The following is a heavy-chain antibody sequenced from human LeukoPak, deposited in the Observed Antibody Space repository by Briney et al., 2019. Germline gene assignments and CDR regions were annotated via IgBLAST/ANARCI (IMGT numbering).Heavy chain of an antibody. Sequence: GESLKISCKGSGYSFTSYWIGWVRQMPGKGLEWMGIIYPGDSDTRYSPSFQGQVTISADKSISTAYLQWSSLKASDTAMYYCARFFYCTNGVCYASDDAFDIWGQGTMVTVSS. CDR3: ARFFYCTNGVCYASDDAFDI. CDR2: IYPGDSDT. D-gene: IGHD2-8*01. V-gene: IGHV5-51*01. CDR1: GYSFTSYW. J-gene: IGHJ3*02.